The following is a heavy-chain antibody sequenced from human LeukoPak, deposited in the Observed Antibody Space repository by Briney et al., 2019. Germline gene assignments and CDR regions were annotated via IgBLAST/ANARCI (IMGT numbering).Heavy chain of an antibody. CDR2: IRSSSSYI. J-gene: IGHJ3*02. D-gene: IGHD3-22*01. Sequence: PGGSLRLSCAASGFTFSSYSMNWVRQAPGKGLEGVSSIRSSSSYIYYADSVKGRFTISRDNAKNSLYLQMNSLRAEDTAVYYCARDYYDSSGYLDAFDIWGQGTMVTVSS. CDR3: ARDYYDSSGYLDAFDI. V-gene: IGHV3-21*06. CDR1: GFTFSSYS.